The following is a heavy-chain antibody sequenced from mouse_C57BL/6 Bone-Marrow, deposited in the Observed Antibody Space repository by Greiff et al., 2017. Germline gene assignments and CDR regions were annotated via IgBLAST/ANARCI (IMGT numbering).Heavy chain of an antibody. Sequence: VKLQQPGAELVKPGASVKLSCKASGYTFTSYWMHWVKQRPGRGLEWIGRIDPNSGGTKYNEKFKSKATLNVDKPSSTAYMQLSSLTSADSAVYDCARSRWLLPYYFDYWGQGTTLTVSS. CDR1: GYTFTSYW. V-gene: IGHV1-72*01. D-gene: IGHD2-3*01. J-gene: IGHJ2*01. CDR2: IDPNSGGT. CDR3: ARSRWLLPYYFDY.